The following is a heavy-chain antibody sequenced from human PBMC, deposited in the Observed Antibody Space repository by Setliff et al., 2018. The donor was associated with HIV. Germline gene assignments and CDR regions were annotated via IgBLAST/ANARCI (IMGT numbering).Heavy chain of an antibody. CDR1: GDSIRSNY. V-gene: IGHV4-59*01. CDR3: ATSFCTSGVCYNDDAFDV. D-gene: IGHD2-8*01. Sequence: SETLSLTCAISGDSIRSNYWNWVRQPPGKGLEWMGYIHDSGSTKYNPSLKSRVTLSVDLSKDQVSLTLSSVSAADTAVYYCATSFCTSGVCYNDDAFDVWGQGTMVTVSS. CDR2: IHDSGST. J-gene: IGHJ3*01.